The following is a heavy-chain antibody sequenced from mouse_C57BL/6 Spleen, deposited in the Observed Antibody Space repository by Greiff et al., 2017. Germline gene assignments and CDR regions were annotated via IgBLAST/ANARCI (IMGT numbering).Heavy chain of an antibody. Sequence: EVKLQESGPGLVKPSQSLSLTCSVTGYSITSGYYWNWIRQFPGNKLEWMGYISYDGSNNYNPSLKNRISITRDTSKNQFFLKLNSVTTEDTATYYCARDGERDYWGQGTSVTVSS. CDR3: ARDGERDY. J-gene: IGHJ4*01. V-gene: IGHV3-6*01. D-gene: IGHD2-13*01. CDR2: ISYDGSN. CDR1: GYSITSGYY.